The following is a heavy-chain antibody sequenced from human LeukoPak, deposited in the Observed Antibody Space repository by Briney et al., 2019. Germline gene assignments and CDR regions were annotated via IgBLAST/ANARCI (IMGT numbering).Heavy chain of an antibody. J-gene: IGHJ6*02. CDR2: IYSGGST. Sequence: GGSLRLSCAASGFTVSSNYMSWVRQAPGKGLEWVSVIYSGGSTYYADSVEGRFTISRDNSKNTLYLQMNSLRAEDTAVYYCARDSSSWRYYYYYGMDVWGQGTTVTVSS. D-gene: IGHD6-13*01. V-gene: IGHV3-66*02. CDR1: GFTVSSNY. CDR3: ARDSSSWRYYYYYGMDV.